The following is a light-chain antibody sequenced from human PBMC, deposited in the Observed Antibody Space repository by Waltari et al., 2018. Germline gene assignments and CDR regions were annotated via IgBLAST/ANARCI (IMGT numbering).Light chain of an antibody. CDR1: QRRLHSTGNPY. V-gene: IGKV2-28*01. CDR2: LGS. CDR3: MQALQTPLT. Sequence: DIVMTQSPLSLPVTPGEPASISCSPSQRRLHSTGNPYLDWYLKKPGQSPQLLIYLGSTRASGVPDRFSGSESGTDFTLKISRVEAEDVGVYYCMQALQTPLTFGGGTKVEIK. J-gene: IGKJ4*01.